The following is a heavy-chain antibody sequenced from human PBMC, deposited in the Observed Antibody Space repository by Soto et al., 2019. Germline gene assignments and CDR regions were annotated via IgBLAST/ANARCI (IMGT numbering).Heavy chain of an antibody. D-gene: IGHD3-10*01. CDR3: ARDQFFGSASSHNRHSYFYGIDV. CDR1: GCTVSNNY. V-gene: IGHV3-53*01. CDR2: IYSGGTT. J-gene: IGHJ6*02. Sequence: GGSLRLSCAASGCTVSNNYMSWVRQAPGKGLEWFSHIYSGGTTYYTDSVKGRFTISRDNSKNTLYLHMNSRRVEDTPVYYCARDQFFGSASSHNRHSYFYGIDVCGQGITATAS.